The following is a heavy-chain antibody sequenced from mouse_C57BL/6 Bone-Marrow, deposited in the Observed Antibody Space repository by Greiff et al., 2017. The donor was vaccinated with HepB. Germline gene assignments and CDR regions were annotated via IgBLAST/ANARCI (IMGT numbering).Heavy chain of an antibody. J-gene: IGHJ3*01. Sequence: VQLKQSGAELVRPGASVKLSCTASGLNIKDDYMHWVKQRPEQGLEWIGWIDPENGDTEYASKFQGKATITADTSSNKAYLQLSNLTSEDTAVYYCTTSYDYDWFAYWGQGTLVTVSA. CDR2: IDPENGDT. V-gene: IGHV14-4*01. CDR1: GLNIKDDY. CDR3: TTSYDYDWFAY. D-gene: IGHD2-4*01.